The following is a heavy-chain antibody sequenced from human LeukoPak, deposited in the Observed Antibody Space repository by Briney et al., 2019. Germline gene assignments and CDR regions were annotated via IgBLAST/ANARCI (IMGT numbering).Heavy chain of an antibody. J-gene: IGHJ4*02. CDR3: ASPIAVAGPYYFDY. CDR1: GFTFSSYW. CDR2: INSDGSST. Sequence: GGSLRLSCVASGFTFSSYWMHWVRQAPGKGLVWVSRINSDGSSTNYADSVKGRFTISRDNAKNTLYLQINSLRAEDTAVYYCASPIAVAGPYYFDYWGQGTLVTVSS. V-gene: IGHV3-74*01. D-gene: IGHD6-19*01.